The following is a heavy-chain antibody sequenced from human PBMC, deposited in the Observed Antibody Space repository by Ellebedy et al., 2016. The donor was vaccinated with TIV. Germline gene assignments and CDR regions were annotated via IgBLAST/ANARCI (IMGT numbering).Heavy chain of an antibody. Sequence: PGGSLRLSCAAYGFTFSSYCMNWVRPAPGKGLEWVSYISSSSTIYYADSVKGRFTISRDNAKNSLYLQMNSLSAEDTAVYYCARVTVPWGQGTLVTVSS. D-gene: IGHD2/OR15-2a*01. V-gene: IGHV3-48*04. CDR2: ISSSSTI. CDR1: GFTFSSYC. CDR3: ARVTVP. J-gene: IGHJ4*02.